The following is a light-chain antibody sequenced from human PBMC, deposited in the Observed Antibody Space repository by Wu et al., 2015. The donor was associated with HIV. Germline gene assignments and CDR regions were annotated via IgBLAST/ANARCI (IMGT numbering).Light chain of an antibody. CDR2: DVS. V-gene: IGKV3-11*01. J-gene: IGKJ5*01. Sequence: DIVLTQSPATLSLSPGERATLSCRASQNINNYVAWYQQKPGQALRLLVYDVSNRAKGIPARFTGSGSGTDFTLTINSLEPEDFAIYYCQQRRTWPLTFGQGTRLEIK. CDR3: QQRRTWPLT. CDR1: QNINNY.